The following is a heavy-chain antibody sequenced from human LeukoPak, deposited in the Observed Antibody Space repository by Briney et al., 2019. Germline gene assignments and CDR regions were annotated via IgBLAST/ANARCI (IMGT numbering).Heavy chain of an antibody. CDR1: GGSISTSSYY. J-gene: IGHJ4*02. CDR3: ANFYVVTDDFDY. V-gene: IGHV4-39*07. Sequence: SETLSLTCTVSGGSISTSSYYWGWVRQPPGKGLEWIGNIFYSGSTYYSPSLKSRVTISLDTSRNQFSLKLNSVTAADTAVYYCANFYVVTDDFDYWGQGTLVTVSS. D-gene: IGHD2-21*02. CDR2: IFYSGST.